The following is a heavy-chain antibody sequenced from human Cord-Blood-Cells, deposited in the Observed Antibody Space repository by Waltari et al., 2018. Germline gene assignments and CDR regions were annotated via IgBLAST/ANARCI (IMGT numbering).Heavy chain of an antibody. V-gene: IGHV4-39*01. CDR1: GGSISSSSYY. Sequence: QLQLQESGPGLVKPSETLSLTCTVSGGSISSSSYYWGWIRQPPGKGLEWIGSIYYSGSTYYNPSLKSRVTISVDTSKNQFSLKLSSVTAADTAVYYCARRIAARYWYFDLWGRGTLVTVSS. CDR2: IYYSGST. CDR3: ARRIAARYWYFDL. J-gene: IGHJ2*01. D-gene: IGHD6-6*01.